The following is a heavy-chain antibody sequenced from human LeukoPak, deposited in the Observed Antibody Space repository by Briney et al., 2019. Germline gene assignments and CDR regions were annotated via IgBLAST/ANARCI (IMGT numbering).Heavy chain of an antibody. V-gene: IGHV4-34*01. CDR1: GGSFSGYY. D-gene: IGHD2-2*03. CDR2: INHSGST. CDR3: ARYFGYCSSTSCYQRGIHAFDI. J-gene: IGHJ3*02. Sequence: SETLSLTCAVYGGSFSGYYWGWIRQPPGKGLEWIGEINHSGSTNYNPSLKSRVTISVDTSKNQFSLKLSSVTAADTAVYYCARYFGYCSSTSCYQRGIHAFDIWGQGTMVTISS.